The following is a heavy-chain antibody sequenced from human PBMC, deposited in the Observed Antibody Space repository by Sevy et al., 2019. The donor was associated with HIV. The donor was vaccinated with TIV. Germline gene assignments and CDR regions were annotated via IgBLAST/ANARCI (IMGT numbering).Heavy chain of an antibody. CDR3: ASYTTGSRGDY. J-gene: IGHJ4*02. CDR1: GYTFTRYY. Sequence: ASVKVSCKASGYTFTRYYMHWVRQAPGQGLEWMGIIDPSGGGTTYAQKFQGRVSMTRDTSTSTAYMDLTSLRSEDTGVYYCASYTTGSRGDYWGQGSQVTVSS. V-gene: IGHV1-46*01. D-gene: IGHD1-1*01. CDR2: IDPSGGGT.